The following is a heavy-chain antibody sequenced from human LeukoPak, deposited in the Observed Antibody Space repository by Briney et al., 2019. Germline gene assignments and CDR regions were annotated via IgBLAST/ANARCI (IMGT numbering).Heavy chain of an antibody. D-gene: IGHD3-22*01. CDR2: MNPNSGNT. V-gene: IGHV1-8*01. CDR3: ARGLDHYDTSDYPILRH. CDR1: GYTFTSYD. J-gene: IGHJ4*02. Sequence: ASVKVSCKASGYTFTSYDINWVRQATGQGLEWMGWMNPNSGNTGYAQKFQGRVTMTRDTSISTAYMELSSLRSEDTAMYYCARGLDHYDTSDYPILRHWGQGTLVTVSS.